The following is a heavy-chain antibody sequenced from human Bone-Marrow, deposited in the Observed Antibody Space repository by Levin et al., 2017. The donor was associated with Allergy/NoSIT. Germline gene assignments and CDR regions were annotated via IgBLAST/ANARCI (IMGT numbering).Heavy chain of an antibody. CDR1: GFTVNSNY. D-gene: IGHD3-16*01. CDR3: ARGGAFDY. Sequence: PGGSLRLSCAASGFTVNSNYMSWVRQAPGKGLEWVSTIYSGDTTYYADSVKGRFTISRDISKNTVYLQMDSLRPEDTAIYHCARGGAFDYWGQGTLVTVSS. CDR2: IYSGDTT. J-gene: IGHJ4*02. V-gene: IGHV3-66*02.